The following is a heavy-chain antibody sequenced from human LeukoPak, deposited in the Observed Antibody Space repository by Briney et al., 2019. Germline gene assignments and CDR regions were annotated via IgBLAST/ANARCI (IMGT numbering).Heavy chain of an antibody. Sequence: GGTLRLSCAASGFTFSSYGMTWVRQAPGKGLEWVSVISGSGGSTNYADSVKGRFTISRDNSKNTLYLEMNSLRAEDTAVYYCARDKDVGPTILVYWGQGTLVTVSS. CDR3: ARDKDVGPTILVY. J-gene: IGHJ4*02. V-gene: IGHV3-23*01. CDR2: ISGSGGST. CDR1: GFTFSSYG. D-gene: IGHD1-26*01.